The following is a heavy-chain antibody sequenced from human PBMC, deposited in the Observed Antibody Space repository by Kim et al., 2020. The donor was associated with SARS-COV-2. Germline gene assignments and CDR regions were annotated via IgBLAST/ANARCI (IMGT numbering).Heavy chain of an antibody. V-gene: IGHV4-39*01. CDR2: IYYSGST. CDR3: ASPEPLNYYDSSGYYLPKDY. D-gene: IGHD3-22*01. CDR1: GGSISSSSYY. J-gene: IGHJ4*02. Sequence: SETLSLTCTVSGGSISSSSYYWGWIRQPPGKGLEWIGSIYYSGSTYYNPSLKSRVTISVDTSKNQFSLKLSSVTAADTAVYYCASPEPLNYYDSSGYYLPKDYWGQGTLVTVSS.